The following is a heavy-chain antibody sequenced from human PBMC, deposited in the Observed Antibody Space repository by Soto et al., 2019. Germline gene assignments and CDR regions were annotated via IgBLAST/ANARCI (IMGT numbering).Heavy chain of an antibody. CDR1: GFTFSSYW. Sequence: PGGSLRLSCAASGFTFSSYWMSWVRQAPGKGLVWVSRINSDGSSTSYADSVKGRFTISRDNAKNTLYLQMNSLRAEDTAVYYCARVRHQGWHQLLWFFGGGMDVWGQGTTVTVSS. CDR2: INSDGSST. D-gene: IGHD2-2*01. J-gene: IGHJ6*02. V-gene: IGHV3-74*01. CDR3: ARVRHQGWHQLLWFFGGGMDV.